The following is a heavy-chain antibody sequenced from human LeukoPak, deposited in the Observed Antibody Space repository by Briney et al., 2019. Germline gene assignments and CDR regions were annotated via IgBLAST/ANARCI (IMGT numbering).Heavy chain of an antibody. CDR1: GFIFRSYG. CDR3: ARDRVHSSANNLPFDT. Sequence: PGGSLRLSCGASGFIFRSYGMHWVRQAPGEGLEWVAGIWYDGSNEDYADSVKGRFTISRDNSKNTLYLQMNSLRVEDTAVYYRARDRVHSSANNLPFDTWGQGTLVSVSS. V-gene: IGHV3-33*01. J-gene: IGHJ5*02. D-gene: IGHD3-10*01. CDR2: IWYDGSNE.